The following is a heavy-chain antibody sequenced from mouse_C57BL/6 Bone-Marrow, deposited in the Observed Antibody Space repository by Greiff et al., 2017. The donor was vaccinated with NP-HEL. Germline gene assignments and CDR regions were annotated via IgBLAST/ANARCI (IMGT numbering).Heavy chain of an antibody. CDR3: ARRGTVVASYYFDY. CDR2: INPGSGGT. D-gene: IGHD1-1*01. Sequence: QVQLQQSGAELVRPGTSVTVSCKASGYAFTNYLIEWVKQRPGQGLEWIGVINPGSGGTNYNEKFKGKATLTADKSSSTAYMQLSSLTSEDSAVYFCARRGTVVASYYFDYWGQGTTLTVSS. CDR1: GYAFTNYL. J-gene: IGHJ2*01. V-gene: IGHV1-54*01.